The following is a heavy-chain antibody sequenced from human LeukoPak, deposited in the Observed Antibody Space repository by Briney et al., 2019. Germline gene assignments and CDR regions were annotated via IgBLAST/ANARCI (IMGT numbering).Heavy chain of an antibody. CDR1: GDSISSSNYY. V-gene: IGHV4-39*01. CDR3: EEAFDI. J-gene: IGHJ3*02. Sequence: PSETLSLTCTVSGDSISSSNYYWGWIRQPPGKGLEWIGSIYYSGSTYYNPSLKSRVTISVDTSKNQFSLQLSSVTAADTAVYYCEEAFDIWGQGTMVTVSS. CDR2: IYYSGST.